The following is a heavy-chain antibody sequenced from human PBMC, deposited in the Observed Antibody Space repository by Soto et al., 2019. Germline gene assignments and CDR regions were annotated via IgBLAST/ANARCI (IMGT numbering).Heavy chain of an antibody. CDR2: ISSSSSYI. D-gene: IGHD4-17*01. CDR1: GFTFSSYS. J-gene: IGHJ4*02. Sequence: EVQLVESGGGLVKPGGSLRLSCAASGFTFSSYSMNWVRQAPGKGLEWVSSISSSSSYIYYADSVKGRFTISRDNAKNSLFLKMNSLRAEGTAVYYCGGEFGDYVFYFDSWAREPWSPSPQ. CDR3: GGEFGDYVFYFDS. V-gene: IGHV3-21*01.